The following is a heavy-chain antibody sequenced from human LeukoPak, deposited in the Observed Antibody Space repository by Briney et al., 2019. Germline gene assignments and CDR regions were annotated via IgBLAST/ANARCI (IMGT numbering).Heavy chain of an antibody. J-gene: IGHJ4*02. CDR1: GGTFSSYA. D-gene: IGHD3-22*01. Sequence: SVRVSCKASGGTFSSYAISWVRQAPGQGLEWMGGIIPIFGAANYAQKFQGRVTITADESTSTAYMELSSLRSEDTAVYYCAAIGGSGYYRYWGQGTLVTVSS. CDR3: AAIGGSGYYRY. V-gene: IGHV1-69*01. CDR2: IIPIFGAA.